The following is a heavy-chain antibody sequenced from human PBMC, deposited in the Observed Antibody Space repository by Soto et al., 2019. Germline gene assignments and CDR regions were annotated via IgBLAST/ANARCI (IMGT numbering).Heavy chain of an antibody. V-gene: IGHV4-34*01. Sequence: QVQLQQWGAGLLKPSETLSLTCAVYGGSFSGYYWSWIRQPPGKGLEWIGEINHSGSTNYNPSLKSRVPISVATSKKQFSRKLSSVTAADTPVYYCARLARGYDILTGYRAYYYYGMDVWGQGTTVTVSS. CDR1: GGSFSGYY. D-gene: IGHD3-9*01. CDR3: ARLARGYDILTGYRAYYYYGMDV. CDR2: INHSGST. J-gene: IGHJ6*02.